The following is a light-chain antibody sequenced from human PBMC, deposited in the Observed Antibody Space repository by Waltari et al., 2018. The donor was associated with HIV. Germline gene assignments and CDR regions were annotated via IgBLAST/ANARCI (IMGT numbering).Light chain of an antibody. CDR2: DTS. CDR1: QSVSSS. Sequence: EFVLTQSPATLSLSPGERATLSCRASQSVSSSLAWYQQKPGQAPRLLIYDTSNRATGIPARFSGSGSGTDFTLTISSLEPEDFAVYYCQQRSNWPSPTFGGGTKVDIK. J-gene: IGKJ4*01. V-gene: IGKV3-11*01. CDR3: QQRSNWPSPT.